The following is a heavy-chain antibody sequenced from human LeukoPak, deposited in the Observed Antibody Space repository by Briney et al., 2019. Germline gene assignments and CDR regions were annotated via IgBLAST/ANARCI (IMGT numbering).Heavy chain of an antibody. CDR1: GFTFSSYW. J-gene: IGHJ4*02. CDR3: ARAGYYGSSGSYLDGY. V-gene: IGHV3-20*04. Sequence: PGGSLRLSCAASGFTFSSYWMSWVRQAPGKGLEWVSGINWNGGSTGYADSVKGRFTISRDNAKNSLYLQMNSLRAEDTALYYCARAGYYGSSGSYLDGYWGQGTLVTVSS. D-gene: IGHD3-22*01. CDR2: INWNGGST.